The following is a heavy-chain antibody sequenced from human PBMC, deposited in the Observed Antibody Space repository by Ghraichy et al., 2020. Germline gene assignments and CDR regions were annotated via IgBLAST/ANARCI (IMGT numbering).Heavy chain of an antibody. CDR2: ISGSGGST. CDR1: GFTFSSYA. D-gene: IGHD2-21*02. Sequence: GGSLRLSCAASGFTFSSYAMSWVRQAPGKGLEWVSAISGSGGSTYYADSVKGRFTIPRDNSKNTLYLQMNSLRAEDTAVYYCAKVDKAYCGGDCYWYWGQGTLVTVSS. J-gene: IGHJ4*02. CDR3: AKVDKAYCGGDCYWY. V-gene: IGHV3-23*01.